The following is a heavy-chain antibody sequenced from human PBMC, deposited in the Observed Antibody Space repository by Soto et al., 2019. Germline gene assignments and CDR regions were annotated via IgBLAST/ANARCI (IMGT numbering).Heavy chain of an antibody. Sequence: QVQLQESGPGLVKPSQTLSLTCTVSGGSISSGGYYWSWIRQPPGKGLEWIAYISYSWTTYYNPSLKERIRICADTCNNPFSLELKSVTVADTAVYYCGTVRASWYVDYWGQGTLVSVSS. CDR3: GTVRASWYVDY. D-gene: IGHD2-2*01. V-gene: IGHV4-30-4*01. J-gene: IGHJ4*02. CDR2: ISYSWTT. CDR1: GGSISSGGYY.